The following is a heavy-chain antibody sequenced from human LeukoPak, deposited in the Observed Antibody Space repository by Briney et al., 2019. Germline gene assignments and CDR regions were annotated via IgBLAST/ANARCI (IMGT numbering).Heavy chain of an antibody. J-gene: IGHJ4*02. CDR1: GFSSDDYG. CDR3: ARDLKGATRSGY. CDR2: INWNGGRT. D-gene: IGHD1-26*01. Sequence: GGSLRLSCAASGFSSDDYGMSWVRQAPGKGLEWVSGINWNGGRTGYVDSVKGRFTISRDNAKNSLYLQMNSLRAEDTALYYCARDLKGATRSGYWGQGTLVTVSS. V-gene: IGHV3-20*04.